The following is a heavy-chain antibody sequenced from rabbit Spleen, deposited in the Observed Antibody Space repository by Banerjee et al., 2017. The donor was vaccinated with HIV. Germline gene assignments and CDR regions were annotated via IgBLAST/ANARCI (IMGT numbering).Heavy chain of an antibody. CDR2: INIVTGKS. Sequence: QSLEESGGDLVKPGASLTLTCTASGVSFSSSSYMCWVRQAPGKGLEWIACINIVTGKSVYASWAKGRIIMSRTSSTTVTLQMTSLTAADTATYFCARDLAGAIGWNFSLWGPGTLVTVS. CDR3: ARDLAGAIGWNFSL. CDR1: GVSFSSSSY. D-gene: IGHD4-1*01. J-gene: IGHJ4*01. V-gene: IGHV1S40*01.